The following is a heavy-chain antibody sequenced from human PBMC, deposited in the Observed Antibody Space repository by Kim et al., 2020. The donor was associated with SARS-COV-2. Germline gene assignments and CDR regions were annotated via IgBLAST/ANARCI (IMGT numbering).Heavy chain of an antibody. CDR1: GYTFTSYG. J-gene: IGHJ4*02. V-gene: IGHV1-18*01. CDR3: ARAFGYIVVVPAARAVHPETDY. CDR2: ISAYNGNT. D-gene: IGHD2-2*01. Sequence: ASVKVSCKASGYTFTSYGISWVRQAPGQGLEWMGWISAYNGNTNYAQKLQGRVTMTTDTSTSTAYMELRSLRSDDTAVYYCARAFGYIVVVPAARAVHPETDYWGQGTLVTVSS.